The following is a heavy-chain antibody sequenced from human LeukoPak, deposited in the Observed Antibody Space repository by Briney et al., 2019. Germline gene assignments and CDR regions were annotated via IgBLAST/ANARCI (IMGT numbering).Heavy chain of an antibody. J-gene: IGHJ4*02. V-gene: IGHV4-31*03. D-gene: IGHD5-24*01. CDR1: GGSISSGGYY. CDR2: IYYSGST. CDR3: ARGGRWLQFH. Sequence: PSETLSLTCTVSGGSISSGGYYWSWIRQHPGKGLEWIGYIYYSGSTYYNPSLKSRVTISVDTSKNQFSLKLSSVTAADTAVYYCARGGRWLQFHWGQGTLVTVSS.